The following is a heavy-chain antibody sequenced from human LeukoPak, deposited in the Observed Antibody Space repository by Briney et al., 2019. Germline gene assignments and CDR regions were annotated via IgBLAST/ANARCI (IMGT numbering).Heavy chain of an antibody. V-gene: IGHV1-2*02. J-gene: IGHJ6*03. CDR3: ARGRATQRPYYMDV. D-gene: IGHD2-15*01. CDR1: GYTFTGYY. Sequence: ASVKVSCKASGYTFTGYYMHWVRQAPGQGLEWMGWINPNSGGTNYAQKFQGRVTMTRDMSTSTVYMELSSLRSEDTAVYYCARGRATQRPYYMDVWGKGTTVTVSS. CDR2: INPNSGGT.